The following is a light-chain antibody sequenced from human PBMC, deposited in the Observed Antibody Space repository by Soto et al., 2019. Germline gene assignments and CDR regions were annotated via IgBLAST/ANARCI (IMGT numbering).Light chain of an antibody. CDR1: SSDIGYYNY. Sequence: QSVLAQPASVSGSPGQSITISCSGTSSDIGYYNYVSWYQQLPGRAPKLVIFDNSKRPSGIPDRFSGSKSGSSATLGVTGLQTGDEADYYCGTWDSDLSAEVFGGGTKLTVL. CDR3: GTWDSDLSAEV. CDR2: DNS. J-gene: IGLJ3*02. V-gene: IGLV1-51*01.